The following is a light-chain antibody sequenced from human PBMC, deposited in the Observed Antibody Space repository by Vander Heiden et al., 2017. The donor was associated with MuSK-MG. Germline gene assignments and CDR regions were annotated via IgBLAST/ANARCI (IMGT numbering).Light chain of an antibody. CDR2: KAS. V-gene: IGKV1-5*03. CDR1: QSVSIW. Sequence: IQVTHCRSTLSASVGDRVTITCRASQSVSIWLDWYQQKPGNAPKLLIHKASKSESGVPRRFSGSGSAKDFPTTRSRQQDDDFANYYRQQDKSHCTFGLGTKVESK. J-gene: IGKJ2*02. CDR3: QQDKSHCT.